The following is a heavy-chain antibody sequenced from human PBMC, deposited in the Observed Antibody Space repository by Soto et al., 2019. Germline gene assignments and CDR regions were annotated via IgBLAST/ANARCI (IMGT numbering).Heavy chain of an antibody. V-gene: IGHV5-10-1*01. D-gene: IGHD2-15*01. CDR3: ARHDGYCSGGSCYSDYYYYYMDF. J-gene: IGHJ6*03. CDR2: IDPSDSYT. Sequence: PGLPLQIPSKGFGYSIINYWVRRMRQMPGKGLEWMGRIDPSDSYTNYSPSFQGHVTISADKSISTAYLQWSSLKASDTAMYYCARHDGYCSGGSCYSDYYYYYMDFWGKGTTVTVSS. CDR1: GYSIINYW.